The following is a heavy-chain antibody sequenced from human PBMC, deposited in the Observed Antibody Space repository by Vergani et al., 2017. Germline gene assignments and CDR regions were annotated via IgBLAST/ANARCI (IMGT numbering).Heavy chain of an antibody. Sequence: EVQLVESGGGLVKPGGSLRLSCAASGFTFSSYSMNWVRQAPGKGLEWVSSISSSSSYIYYADSVKGRFTISRGKAKNALYLQMNSLRAEDTAVYYCARQRTGVREDAFDIWGQGTMVTVSS. J-gene: IGHJ3*02. V-gene: IGHV3-21*01. D-gene: IGHD4-23*01. CDR1: GFTFSSYS. CDR3: ARQRTGVREDAFDI. CDR2: ISSSSSYI.